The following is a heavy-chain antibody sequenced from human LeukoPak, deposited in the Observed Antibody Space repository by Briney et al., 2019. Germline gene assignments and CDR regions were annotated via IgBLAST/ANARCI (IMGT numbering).Heavy chain of an antibody. CDR1: GGTFSSYA. J-gene: IGHJ6*02. V-gene: IGHV1-69*04. CDR3: ARDPERSMDV. CDR2: IIPILGIA. Sequence: SVKVSCKASGGTFSSYAISWVRQAPGQGLEWMGRIIPILGIANYAQKFQGRVTITADKSTSTAYMELSSLRAEDTAVYYCARDPERSMDVWGQGTTVTVSS.